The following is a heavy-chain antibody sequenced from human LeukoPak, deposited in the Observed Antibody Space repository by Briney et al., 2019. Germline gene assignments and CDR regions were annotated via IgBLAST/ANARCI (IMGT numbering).Heavy chain of an antibody. Sequence: GGSLRLSCAASGFTFSSYSMNWVRQGPGKGLEWVSSISSSSSYIYYADSVKGRFTISRDNAKNSLYLQMNSLRAEDTAVYYCARDGKGTGDWYDAFDIWGQGTMVTVSS. D-gene: IGHD2-21*02. CDR2: ISSSSSYI. CDR3: ARDGKGTGDWYDAFDI. V-gene: IGHV3-21*01. J-gene: IGHJ3*02. CDR1: GFTFSSYS.